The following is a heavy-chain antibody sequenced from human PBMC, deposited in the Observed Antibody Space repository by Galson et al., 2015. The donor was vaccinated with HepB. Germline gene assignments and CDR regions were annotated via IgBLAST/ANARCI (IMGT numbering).Heavy chain of an antibody. J-gene: IGHJ6*03. Sequence: SVKVSCKASGYTFTSYAMNWVRQAPGQGLEWMGWINTNTGNPTYAQGFTGRFVFSLDTSVSTAYLQISSLKAEDTAVYYCARSQSYDFWSGYYTNYYYYMDVWGKGTTVTVSS. CDR3: ARSQSYDFWSGYYTNYYYYMDV. V-gene: IGHV7-4-1*02. D-gene: IGHD3-3*01. CDR2: INTNTGNP. CDR1: GYTFTSYA.